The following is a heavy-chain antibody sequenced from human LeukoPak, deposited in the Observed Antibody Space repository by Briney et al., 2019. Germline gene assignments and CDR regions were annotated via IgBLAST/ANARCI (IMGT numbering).Heavy chain of an antibody. D-gene: IGHD3-22*01. Sequence: ASVKVSCKASEYTFTSFYIHWVRQAPGQGLEWMGVIKPSGGSTSYAQMFKGRVAMTRDTSTSTVYVDLSSLISEDTAMYYCARDLDGSGYYLDYWGQGTLVTVSS. J-gene: IGHJ4*02. CDR2: IKPSGGST. CDR3: ARDLDGSGYYLDY. CDR1: EYTFTSFY. V-gene: IGHV1-46*01.